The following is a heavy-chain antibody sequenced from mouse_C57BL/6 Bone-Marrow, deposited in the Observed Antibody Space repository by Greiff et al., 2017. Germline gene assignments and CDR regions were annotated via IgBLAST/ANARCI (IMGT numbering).Heavy chain of an antibody. CDR2: IYTGSGST. V-gene: IGHV1-55*01. J-gene: IGHJ1*03. CDR3: ARPYYSNYWYFDV. CDR1: GYTFTSYW. Sequence: QVQLQQPGAELVKPGASVKMSCKASGYTFTSYWITWVKQRPGQGLEWIGDIYTGSGSTYYNEKFKSKSTLTVDTSSSTAYMQLSSLTSEDSAVYDCARPYYSNYWYFDVWGTGTTVTVSS. D-gene: IGHD2-5*01.